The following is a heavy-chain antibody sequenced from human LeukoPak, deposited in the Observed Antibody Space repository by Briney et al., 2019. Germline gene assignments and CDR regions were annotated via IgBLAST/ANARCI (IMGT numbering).Heavy chain of an antibody. CDR1: GFTFSSYW. Sequence: GGSLRLSCAASGFTFSSYWMSWVRQAPGKGLEWVANIKQDGSEKYYVDSVKGRFTISRDNAKNSLYLQMNSLRAEDTAVYYCARAMRDYGDFEGPFDYWGHRTLVTVSS. CDR3: ARAMRDYGDFEGPFDY. D-gene: IGHD4-17*01. CDR2: IKQDGSEK. V-gene: IGHV3-7*01. J-gene: IGHJ4*03.